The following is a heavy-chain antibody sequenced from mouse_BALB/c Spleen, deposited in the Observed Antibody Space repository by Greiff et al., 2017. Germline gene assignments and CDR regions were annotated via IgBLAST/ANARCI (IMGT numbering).Heavy chain of an antibody. D-gene: IGHD2-4*01. J-gene: IGHJ3*01. V-gene: IGHV1-87*01. CDR2: IYPGDGDT. Sequence: VQLQQSGAELARPGASVKLSCKASGYTFTSYWMQWVKQRPGQGLEWIGAIYPGDGDTRYTQKFKGKATLTADKSSSTAYMQLSSLASEDSAVYYCARSSTMITTSYWGQGTLVTVSA. CDR3: ARSSTMITTSY. CDR1: GYTFTSYW.